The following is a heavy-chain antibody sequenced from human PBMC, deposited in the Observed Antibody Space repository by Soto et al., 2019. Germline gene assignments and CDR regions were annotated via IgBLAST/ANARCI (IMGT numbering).Heavy chain of an antibody. Sequence: GGSLRLSCAASGFPFSRYGMGWVRQATGKGLEWVSTIGTDGNTYFPDSVKGRFTISRENAKNSLYLQMNGLRAEDTAVYYCARVNKVAAAGSYYYAMDVWGQGTTVTVSS. CDR2: IGTDGNT. CDR1: GFPFSRYG. V-gene: IGHV3-13*01. CDR3: ARVNKVAAAGSYYYAMDV. D-gene: IGHD6-13*01. J-gene: IGHJ6*02.